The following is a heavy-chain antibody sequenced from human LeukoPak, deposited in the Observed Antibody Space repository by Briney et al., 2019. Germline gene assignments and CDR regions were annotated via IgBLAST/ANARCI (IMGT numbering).Heavy chain of an antibody. CDR2: INPNSGGT. V-gene: IGHV1-2*06. D-gene: IGHD3-9*01. CDR1: GYTFTGYY. Sequence: ASVKVSCKASGYTFTGYYMHWVRQAPGQGLEWIGRINPNSGGTNYAQKFQGRVTMTRDTSISTAYMELSRLRSDDTAVYYCASNVLRYFDWNPFDYWGQGTRVTVSS. J-gene: IGHJ4*02. CDR3: ASNVLRYFDWNPFDY.